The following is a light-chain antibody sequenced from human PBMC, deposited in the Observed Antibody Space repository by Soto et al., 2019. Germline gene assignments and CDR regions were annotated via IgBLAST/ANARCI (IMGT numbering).Light chain of an antibody. CDR1: QDIRNF. CDR3: QQYSSAPV. CDR2: AAS. J-gene: IGKJ3*01. V-gene: IGKV1-27*01. Sequence: DIQMTQSPTSLSASVGDRVTITCRASQDIRNFVAWYQQKPGRAPKLLIYAASTLQSGVPSWFSGSGYGKDFTLTINSLQPEDVATSSHQQYSSAPVFGPGTKVEIK.